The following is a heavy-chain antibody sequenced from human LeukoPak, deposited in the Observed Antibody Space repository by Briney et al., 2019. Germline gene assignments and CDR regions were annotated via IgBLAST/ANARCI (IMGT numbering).Heavy chain of an antibody. D-gene: IGHD2-8*01. CDR3: ARAASQDIVLMVYAFDY. V-gene: IGHV1-18*01. Sequence: ASGTVSCKASGYTFTSYGISWVRQAPGQGLEWMGWISAYNGNTNYAQKLQGRVTMTTDTSTSTAYMELRSLRSDDTAVYYCARAASQDIVLMVYAFDYWGQGTLVTVSS. CDR2: ISAYNGNT. J-gene: IGHJ4*02. CDR1: GYTFTSYG.